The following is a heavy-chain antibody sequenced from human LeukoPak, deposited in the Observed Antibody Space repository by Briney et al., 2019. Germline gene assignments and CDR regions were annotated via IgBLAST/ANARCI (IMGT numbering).Heavy chain of an antibody. CDR1: GCTFTDYY. Sequence: ASVKVSCKASGCTFTDYYIHWVRQAPGQGLERMGWINPNSGGTKSAQKFQGRVTMTRDTSISTGYMELSRLRSDDTALYYCARARGQQLPNNVYYNYVMDVWGQGTTVAVSS. J-gene: IGHJ6*01. D-gene: IGHD6-13*01. V-gene: IGHV1-2*02. CDR3: ARARGQQLPNNVYYNYVMDV. CDR2: INPNSGGT.